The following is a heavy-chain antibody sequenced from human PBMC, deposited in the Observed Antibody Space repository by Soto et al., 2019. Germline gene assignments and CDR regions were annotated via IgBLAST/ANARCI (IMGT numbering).Heavy chain of an antibody. V-gene: IGHV3-30-3*01. Sequence: QVQLVESGGGVVQPGRSLRLSCAASGFTFSSYAMHWVRQAPGKGLEWVAVISYDGSNKYYADSVKGRFTISRDNSKNTLYMQMNSLRAEDTAVYYCARGCAGASITMILAYWGQGTLVTVSS. CDR3: ARGCAGASITMILAY. CDR1: GFTFSSYA. CDR2: ISYDGSNK. J-gene: IGHJ4*02. D-gene: IGHD3-22*01.